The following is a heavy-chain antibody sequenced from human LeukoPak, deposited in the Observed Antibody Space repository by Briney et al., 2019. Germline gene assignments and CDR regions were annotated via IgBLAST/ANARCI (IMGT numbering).Heavy chain of an antibody. Sequence: GGSLRLSCAASGFTFSTYAMHWVRQAPGKGLEWVAVISYDGSNKYYADYVKGRFTISRDNSKNTLYLQMNSLRAEDTAVYYCARDSGCYGLAFDYWGQGTLVTVSS. CDR2: ISYDGSNK. CDR3: ARDSGCYGLAFDY. D-gene: IGHD3-22*01. J-gene: IGHJ4*02. CDR1: GFTFSTYA. V-gene: IGHV3-30*04.